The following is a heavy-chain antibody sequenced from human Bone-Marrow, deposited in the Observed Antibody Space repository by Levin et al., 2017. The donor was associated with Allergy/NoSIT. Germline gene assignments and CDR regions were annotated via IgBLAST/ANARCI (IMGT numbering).Heavy chain of an antibody. CDR1: GFTFDNYW. J-gene: IGHJ4*02. CDR3: ATAVRRIPFDY. D-gene: IGHD2-21*01. V-gene: IGHV3-7*01. Sequence: PGGSLRLSCAVFGFTFDNYWMRWVRQTPGKGLESVANIKNDGSDTYYVDSVKGRFTISRDNAKNSLHLQMNSLRAEDTAGYYCATAVRRIPFDYWGQGTLVTVSS. CDR2: IKNDGSDT.